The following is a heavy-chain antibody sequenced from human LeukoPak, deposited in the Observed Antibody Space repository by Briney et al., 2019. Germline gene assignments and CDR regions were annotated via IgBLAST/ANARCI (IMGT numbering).Heavy chain of an antibody. CDR2: IYPGDSDT. D-gene: IGHD3-22*01. Sequence: GESLKISCKGSGYSFTSYWIGWVRQMPGKGLEWMGIIYPGDSDTRYSPSFQGQVTISADKSISTAYLQWSSLKASDTAMYYCARGSETTAGDYYDSSGYPEAFDIWGQGTMVTVSS. V-gene: IGHV5-51*01. CDR1: GYSFTSYW. CDR3: ARGSETTAGDYYDSSGYPEAFDI. J-gene: IGHJ3*02.